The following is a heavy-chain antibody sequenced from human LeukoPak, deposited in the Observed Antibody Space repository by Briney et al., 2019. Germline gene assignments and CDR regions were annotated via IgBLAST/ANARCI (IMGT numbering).Heavy chain of an antibody. CDR1: GFTFSSYA. Sequence: GGSLRLSCAASGFTFSSYAMSWVRQAPGKGLEWVSAISDSGGSTYYADSVKGRFTISRDNSKNTLYLQMNSLRAEDTAVYYCAKDGFGSSWPNWFDPWGQGTLVTVSS. J-gene: IGHJ5*02. CDR2: ISDSGGST. D-gene: IGHD6-13*01. CDR3: AKDGFGSSWPNWFDP. V-gene: IGHV3-23*01.